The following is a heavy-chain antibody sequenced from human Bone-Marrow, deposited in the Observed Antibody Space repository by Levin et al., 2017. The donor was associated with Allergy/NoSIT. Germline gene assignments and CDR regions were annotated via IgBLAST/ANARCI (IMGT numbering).Heavy chain of an antibody. CDR2: IYYTETT. CDR3: ARSRHSYPYEPFAF. D-gene: IGHD3-22*01. J-gene: IGHJ3*01. V-gene: IGHV4-59*01. Sequence: RASETLSLTCTVSGDSITDYYWNWLRQSPEKGLEWIGYIYYTETTNYNPSLRSRVTIFKDTSKNRFSLRLTSVTVADTAVYYCARSRHSYPYEPFAFWGPGTTVIVSS. CDR1: GDSITDYY.